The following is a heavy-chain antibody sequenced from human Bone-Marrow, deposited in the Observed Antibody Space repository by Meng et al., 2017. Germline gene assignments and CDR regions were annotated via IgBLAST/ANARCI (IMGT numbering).Heavy chain of an antibody. V-gene: IGHV3-74*01. D-gene: IGHD3-10*01. CDR2: MNIEGTTI. CDR1: GFTFSGSA. CDR3: VRDFGGESDY. Sequence: EVQLVESGGGLVQPGGSLKLSCAASGFTFSGSAMHWVRQASGEGLEWVSRMNIEGTTISHADSVKGRFIISRDNAKNALHLQMNSLRAEDTAVYYCVRDFGGESDYWGQGTLVTVSS. J-gene: IGHJ4*02.